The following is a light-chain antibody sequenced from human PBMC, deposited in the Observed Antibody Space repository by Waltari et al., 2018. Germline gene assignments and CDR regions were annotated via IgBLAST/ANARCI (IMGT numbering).Light chain of an antibody. J-gene: IGLJ1*01. CDR1: RSDVGSNNF. Sequence: QSALSQPASVSGSPGHSITISCTGSRSDVGSNNFVSWYQQLPGKAPKLMIYEGSKRPSGVSDRFSGSKSGNTASLTISGLQAEDEADYYCCSYAGGATYVFGSGTKVNVL. CDR2: EGS. CDR3: CSYAGGATYV. V-gene: IGLV2-23*01.